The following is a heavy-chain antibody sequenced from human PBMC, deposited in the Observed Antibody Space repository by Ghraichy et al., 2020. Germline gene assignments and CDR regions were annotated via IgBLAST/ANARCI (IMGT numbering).Heavy chain of an antibody. CDR2: IYYSGST. D-gene: IGHD3-22*01. CDR3: ARDSGGYYDSSGYFRAFDI. V-gene: IGHV4-31*03. CDR1: GGSISSGGYY. Sequence: SETLSLTCTVSGGSISSGGYYWSWIRQHPGKGLERIGYIYYSGSTYYNPSLKSRVTISVDTSKNQFSLKLSSVTAADTAVYYCARDSGGYYDSSGYFRAFDIWGQGTMVTVSS. J-gene: IGHJ3*02.